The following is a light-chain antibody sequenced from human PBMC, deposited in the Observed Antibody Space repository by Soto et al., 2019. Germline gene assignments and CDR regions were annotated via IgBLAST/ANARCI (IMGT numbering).Light chain of an antibody. CDR1: QSVSSSY. J-gene: IGKJ5*01. CDR3: QQRSNWPFT. CDR2: DAS. Sequence: EIVLTQPPATPSLSRGERATLSCRASQSVSSSYLAWYQQKPGQAPRLLIYDASNRATGIPARFSGSGSGTDFTLTISSLEPEDFAVYYCQQRSNWPFTFGQGTRLEN. V-gene: IGKV3-11*01.